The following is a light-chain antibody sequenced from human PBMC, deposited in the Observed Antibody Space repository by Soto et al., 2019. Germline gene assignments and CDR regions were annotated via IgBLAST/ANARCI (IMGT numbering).Light chain of an antibody. CDR3: QHRSNWPLT. Sequence: EIVLTQSPVTLSLSPGDRATLSCRASQSVSSSLAWYQHKPGQAPRLLIYDASNRATGIPGRFSGGGSGTDITLTISSLEPEDFAVYYCQHRSNWPLTFGPGTKVDIK. V-gene: IGKV3-11*01. CDR2: DAS. CDR1: QSVSSS. J-gene: IGKJ3*01.